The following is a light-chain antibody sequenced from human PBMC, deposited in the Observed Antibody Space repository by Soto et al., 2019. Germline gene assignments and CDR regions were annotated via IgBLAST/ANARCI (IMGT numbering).Light chain of an antibody. CDR1: QGISSL. CDR2: TAS. Sequence: DIQMTQSPSSVSASVGDRVTITCRASQGISSLLAWYQQKPGKAPNLLIHTASSLQSGVPSRFIGSGSGTDFTLTISSLQTEDFATYYCQQANSFPLTFGGGTKVEIK. J-gene: IGKJ4*01. V-gene: IGKV1-12*01. CDR3: QQANSFPLT.